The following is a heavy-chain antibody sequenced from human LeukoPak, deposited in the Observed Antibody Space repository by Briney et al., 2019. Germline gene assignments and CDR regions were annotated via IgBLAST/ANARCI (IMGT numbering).Heavy chain of an antibody. CDR1: GYSISSGYY. CDR2: IYHSGST. CDR3: ARYGGPDSSSWLYYYYYMDV. Sequence: PSETLSLTCTVSGYSISSGYYWGWIRPPPGKGLEWIGSIYHSGSTYYNPSLKSRVTISVDTSKNQFSLKLSSVTAADTAVYYCARYGGPDSSSWLYYYYYMDVWGKGTTVTVSS. D-gene: IGHD6-13*01. V-gene: IGHV4-38-2*02. J-gene: IGHJ6*03.